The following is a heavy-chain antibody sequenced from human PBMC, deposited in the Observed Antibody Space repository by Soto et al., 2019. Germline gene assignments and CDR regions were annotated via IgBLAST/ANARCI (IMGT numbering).Heavy chain of an antibody. V-gene: IGHV3-23*01. CDR1: GFTFSSYA. Sequence: GGSLRLSCAASGFTFSSYAMSWVRQAPGKGLEWVSAISGSGGSTYYADSVKGRFTISRDNSKNTLYLQMNSLRAEEPAVYYCARDGWAGGYFDYWGQGTLVTVSS. CDR2: ISGSGGST. CDR3: ARDGWAGGYFDY. J-gene: IGHJ4*02. D-gene: IGHD1-26*01.